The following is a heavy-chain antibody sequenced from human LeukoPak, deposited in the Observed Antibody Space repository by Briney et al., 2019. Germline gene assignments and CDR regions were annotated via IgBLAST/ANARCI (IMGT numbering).Heavy chain of an antibody. Sequence: GGSLRLSCAASGFTFCKSWVHWVRQAPGKGLVWVSLINADGSTATYADSVKGRFTISRDNARNTLSLQMNSLTIEDTAVYYCVVVVEPPDSDGFDVWGQGTMITVSS. CDR1: GFTFCKSW. D-gene: IGHD1-14*01. CDR2: INADGSTA. CDR3: VVVVEPPDSDGFDV. J-gene: IGHJ3*01. V-gene: IGHV3-74*01.